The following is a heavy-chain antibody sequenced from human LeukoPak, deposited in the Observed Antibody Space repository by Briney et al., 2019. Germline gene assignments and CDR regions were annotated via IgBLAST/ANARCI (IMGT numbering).Heavy chain of an antibody. CDR3: ASVVPAASMAFDP. CDR1: GYSISSSNW. CDR2: IYYSGST. J-gene: IGHJ5*02. D-gene: IGHD2-2*01. Sequence: SDTLSLTCAVSGYSISSSNWWGWIRQPPGKGLEWIGYIYYSGSTYYNPSLKSRVTMSVDTSKHQFSLKLSSVTAVDTAVYYCASVVPAASMAFDPWGQGTLVTVSS. V-gene: IGHV4-28*01.